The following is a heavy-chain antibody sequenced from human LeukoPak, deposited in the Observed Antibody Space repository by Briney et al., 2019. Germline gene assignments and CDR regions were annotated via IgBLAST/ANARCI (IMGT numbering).Heavy chain of an antibody. J-gene: IGHJ4*02. CDR3: ARDRHIAGAGYYFDY. CDR2: VADDGKDK. CDR1: GFTFSTYP. V-gene: IGHV3-30*04. Sequence: GGSLRLSCAASGFTFSTYPMHWVRQAPGKGLEWVAVVADDGKDKHYVESVKGRFTISRDNSKNTLYLQMNSLRVEDTAVYYCARDRHIAGAGYYFDYWGQGTLVTVSS. D-gene: IGHD6-19*01.